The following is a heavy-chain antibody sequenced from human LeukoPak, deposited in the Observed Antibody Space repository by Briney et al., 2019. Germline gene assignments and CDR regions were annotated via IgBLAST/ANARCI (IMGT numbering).Heavy chain of an antibody. CDR2: MNPNSGNT. V-gene: IGHV1-8*01. J-gene: IGHJ5*02. Sequence: GASVKVSCKASGYTFTSYDINWVRQASGQGLEWMGWMNPNSGNTASAQKFPGRVTMTTNTSISTAYMELTGLRSEDTAMYFCARKGLLGSGKPWFDPWGQGTLVTVSS. D-gene: IGHD2-15*01. CDR1: GYTFTSYD. CDR3: ARKGLLGSGKPWFDP.